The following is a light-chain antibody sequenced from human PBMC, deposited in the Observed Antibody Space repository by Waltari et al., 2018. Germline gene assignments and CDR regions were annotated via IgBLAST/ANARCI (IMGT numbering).Light chain of an antibody. CDR2: DDS. CDR1: KIGSKS. Sequence: SYVLTQPPSVSVAPGKTARITCGGNKIGSKSVHWYQQQQGQAPVLVVYDDSDRPSGIPEGFSGSNSGNTATLTIGRVEAGDETDYYCQVWDSSSDHVVFGGGTKLTVL. J-gene: IGLJ2*01. CDR3: QVWDSSSDHVV. V-gene: IGLV3-21*03.